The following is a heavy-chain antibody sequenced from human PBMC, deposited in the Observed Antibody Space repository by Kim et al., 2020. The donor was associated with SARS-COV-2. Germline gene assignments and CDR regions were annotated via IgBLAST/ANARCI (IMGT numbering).Heavy chain of an antibody. D-gene: IGHD3-10*01. CDR2: INHSGST. V-gene: IGHV4-34*01. CDR1: GGSFSGYY. CDR3: ARGPRRGYYGSGSPLDY. J-gene: IGHJ4*02. Sequence: SETLSLTCAVYGGSFSGYYWSWIRQPPGKGLEWIGEINHSGSTNYNPSLKSRVTISVDTSKNQFSLKLSSVTAADTAVYYCARGPRRGYYGSGSPLDYWGQGTLVTVSS.